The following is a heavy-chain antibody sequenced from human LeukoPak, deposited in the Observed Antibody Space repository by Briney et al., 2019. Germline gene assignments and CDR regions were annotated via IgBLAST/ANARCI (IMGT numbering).Heavy chain of an antibody. CDR1: GFTFSSYS. J-gene: IGHJ6*03. CDR2: ISSSSSYI. D-gene: IGHD6-13*01. V-gene: IGHV3-21*01. Sequence: GGSLRLSCAASGFTFSSYSMNWVRQAPGKGLEWVSSISSSSSYIYYADSVKGRFTISRDNAKNSLYLQMNSLRAEDTAVYYCGRWFPFIAAAELPNYYYHYYMVVWGKGTAVTVSS. CDR3: GRWFPFIAAAELPNYYYHYYMVV.